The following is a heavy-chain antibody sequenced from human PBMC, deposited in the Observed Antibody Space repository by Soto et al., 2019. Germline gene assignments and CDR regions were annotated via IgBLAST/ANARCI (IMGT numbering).Heavy chain of an antibody. CDR3: AKDRAWLQLFGWFDP. D-gene: IGHD5-12*01. J-gene: IGHJ5*02. CDR2: ISYDGSNK. Sequence: QVHLVESGGGVVQPGRSLRLSCAASGFTFSSYGMHWVRQAPGKGLEWVAVISYDGSNKYYADSVKGRFTISRDNSKHTLYLQMNSLRAEDTAVYYCAKDRAWLQLFGWFDPWGQGTMVTVSS. V-gene: IGHV3-30*18. CDR1: GFTFSSYG.